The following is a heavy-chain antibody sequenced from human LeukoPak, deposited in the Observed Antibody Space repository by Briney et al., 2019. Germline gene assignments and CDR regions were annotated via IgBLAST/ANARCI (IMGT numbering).Heavy chain of an antibody. CDR3: ARSDYGDLAAFDI. CDR1: GYSISSGYY. J-gene: IGHJ3*02. D-gene: IGHD4-17*01. CDR2: IYHSGST. V-gene: IGHV4-38-2*02. Sequence: PSETLSLTCTVSGYSISSGYYWGWIRQPPGKGLEWIGSIYHSGSTYYNPSLKSRVTISVDTSKNQFSLKLSSVTAADTAVYYYARSDYGDLAAFDIWGQGTMVTVSS.